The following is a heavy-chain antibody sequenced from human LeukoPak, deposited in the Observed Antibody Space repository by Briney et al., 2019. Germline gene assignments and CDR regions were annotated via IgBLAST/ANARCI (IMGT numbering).Heavy chain of an antibody. CDR2: IYYSGST. Sequence: SETLSLTCTVSGGSISSGGYYWSWIRQHPGKGLEWIGYIYYSGSTYYNPSLKSRVTISVGTSKNQFSLKLSSVTAADTAVYYCARAPAIDSSGYLDYWGQGTLVTVSS. D-gene: IGHD3-22*01. V-gene: IGHV4-31*03. J-gene: IGHJ4*02. CDR1: GGSISSGGYY. CDR3: ARAPAIDSSGYLDY.